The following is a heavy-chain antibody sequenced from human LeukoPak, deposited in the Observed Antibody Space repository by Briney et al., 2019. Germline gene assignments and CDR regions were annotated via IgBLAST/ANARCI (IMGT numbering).Heavy chain of an antibody. Sequence: GGSLRLSCTASGFTFSSYTMNWVRQAPGKGLEWVSAVSECRNTPDYADSVRGRFTISRDNSKNTLYLQMDSMTTEDTAIYYCTKRVNGLGSYYIDYWGQGLLVTVSS. D-gene: IGHD3-10*01. J-gene: IGHJ4*02. CDR1: GFTFSSYT. V-gene: IGHV3-23*01. CDR2: VSECRNTP. CDR3: TKRVNGLGSYYIDY.